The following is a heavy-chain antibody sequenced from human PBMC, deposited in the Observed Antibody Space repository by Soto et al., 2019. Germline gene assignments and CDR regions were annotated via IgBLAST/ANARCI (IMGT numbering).Heavy chain of an antibody. CDR1: GFTFSTYG. CDR3: ARDAYLGSGSYAY. CDR2: IWYDGSNE. V-gene: IGHV3-33*01. D-gene: IGHD3-10*01. Sequence: QVQLVESGGGVVQPGRSLRLSCAASGFTFSTYGMHWVRQAPGKGLEWVAVIWYDGSNEHYAHSVRGRFTISRDDSKNTVYLQMTSLRAEDTAVSYCARDAYLGSGSYAYWGQGTLVNVSS. J-gene: IGHJ4*02.